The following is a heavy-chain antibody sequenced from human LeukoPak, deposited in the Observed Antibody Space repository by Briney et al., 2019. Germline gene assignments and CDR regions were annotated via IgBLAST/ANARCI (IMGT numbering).Heavy chain of an antibody. CDR1: GGSISGDH. V-gene: IGHV4-59*08. CDR3: ARRNDFDI. Sequence: PSETLSLTCTVSGGSISGDHWNWIRQPPGKGLEWIGNIYYSGNTNYNPSLKSRVTISVDTSKNQFSQKLSSVTAADTAVYYCARRNDFDIWGQGTMVTVSS. CDR2: IYYSGNT. J-gene: IGHJ3*02.